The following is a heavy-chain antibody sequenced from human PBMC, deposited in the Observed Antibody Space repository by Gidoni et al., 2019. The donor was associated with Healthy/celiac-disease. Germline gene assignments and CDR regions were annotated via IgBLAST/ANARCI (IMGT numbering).Heavy chain of an antibody. Sequence: QVQLQQRGAGLLKPPETLSLTCAACGGSSSGYYWSWLRQPPGKGLGWIGEINHSGSTNYNPSLKSRVTISVDTSKNQFSLKLSSVTAADTAVYYCARDTNSGWYGRFGVDPWGQGTLVTVSS. CDR2: INHSGST. CDR1: GGSSSGYY. CDR3: ARDTNSGWYGRFGVDP. J-gene: IGHJ5*02. D-gene: IGHD6-19*01. V-gene: IGHV4-34*01.